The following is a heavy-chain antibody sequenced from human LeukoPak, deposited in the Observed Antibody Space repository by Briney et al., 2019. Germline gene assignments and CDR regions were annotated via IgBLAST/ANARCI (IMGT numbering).Heavy chain of an antibody. Sequence: SQTLSLTCIVSGGSIISGDYYWSWIRQPPGKGLEWIGEINHSGRTNYNPSLKSRVTISVDTSKNQFSLKLSSVTAADTAVYYCARGVGFVKIDYWGQGTLVTVSS. CDR3: ARGVGFVKIDY. CDR2: INHSGRT. CDR1: GGSIISGDYY. J-gene: IGHJ4*02. V-gene: IGHV4-30-4*08. D-gene: IGHD3-10*01.